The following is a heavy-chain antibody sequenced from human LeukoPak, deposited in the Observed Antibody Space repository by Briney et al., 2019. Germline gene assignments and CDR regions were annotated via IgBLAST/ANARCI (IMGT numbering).Heavy chain of an antibody. V-gene: IGHV4-34*01. CDR2: INHSGST. D-gene: IGHD5-18*01. CDR1: GGSFSGYY. CDR3: ARLTAYYYMDV. Sequence: PSETLSLTCAVYGGSFSGYYWSWIRQPPGKGLEWIGEINHSGSTNYNPSLKSRVTISVDTSKNQFSLKLSSVTAADTAVYYCARLTAYYYMDVWGKGTTVTVSS. J-gene: IGHJ6*03.